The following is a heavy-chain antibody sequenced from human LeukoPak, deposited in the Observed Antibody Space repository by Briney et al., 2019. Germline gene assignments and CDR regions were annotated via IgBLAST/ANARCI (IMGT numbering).Heavy chain of an antibody. D-gene: IGHD3-10*01. J-gene: IGHJ3*02. Sequence: GGSLRLSCAASGFTFSSYWMHWVRQAPGKGLVWVSRINSDGSSTSYADSVKGRFTISRDNAKNSLYLQMNSLRAEDTALYYCAREGVWDAFDIWGQGTMVTVSS. CDR3: AREGVWDAFDI. CDR2: INSDGSST. V-gene: IGHV3-74*01. CDR1: GFTFSSYW.